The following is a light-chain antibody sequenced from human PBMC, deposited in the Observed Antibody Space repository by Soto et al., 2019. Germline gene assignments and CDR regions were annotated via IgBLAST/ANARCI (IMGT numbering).Light chain of an antibody. Sequence: QSALTQPASVSGSPGQSITISCTGTSSDVGGYKYVSWYQQHPGKAPKLMIYEVSNRPSGVSNRFSGSRSGNTASLTISGLQPEDEGDYYCSAYTARSTLVFGGGTKVTVL. CDR2: EVS. CDR3: SAYTARSTLV. J-gene: IGLJ3*02. CDR1: SSDVGGYKY. V-gene: IGLV2-14*01.